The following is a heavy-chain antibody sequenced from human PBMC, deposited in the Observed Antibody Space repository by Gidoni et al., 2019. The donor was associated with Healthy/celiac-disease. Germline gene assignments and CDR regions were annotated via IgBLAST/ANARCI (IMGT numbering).Heavy chain of an antibody. D-gene: IGHD1-26*01. CDR2: ISSSSSTI. Sequence: GKGLEWVSYISSSSSTIYYADSVKGRFTISRDNAKNSLYLQMNSLRDEDTAVYYCARESRPGELPLYNWFDPWGQGTLVTVSS. J-gene: IGHJ5*02. V-gene: IGHV3-48*02. CDR3: ARESRPGELPLYNWFDP.